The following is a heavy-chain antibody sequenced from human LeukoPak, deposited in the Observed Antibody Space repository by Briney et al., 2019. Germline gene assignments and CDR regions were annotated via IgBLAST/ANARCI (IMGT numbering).Heavy chain of an antibody. CDR1: GYTFTSYY. D-gene: IGHD2-15*01. Sequence: GASVKVSCKASGYTFTSYYMHWGRQTPGQALEGMGIINPSGGNTSYAQKFQGRGTMTRDTSTGTVYMELSSLRSEDTAVYYCARKDCSGGSCYFDYWGQGTLVTVSS. J-gene: IGHJ4*02. CDR3: ARKDCSGGSCYFDY. CDR2: INPSGGNT. V-gene: IGHV1-46*01.